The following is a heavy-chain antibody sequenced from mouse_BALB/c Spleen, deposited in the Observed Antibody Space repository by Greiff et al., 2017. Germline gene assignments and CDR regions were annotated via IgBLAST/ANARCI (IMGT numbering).Heavy chain of an antibody. CDR2: IWAGGST. J-gene: IGHJ4*01. V-gene: IGHV2-9*02. CDR1: GFSLTSYG. Sequence: VMLVESGPGLVAPSQSLSITCTVSGFSLTSYGVHWVRQPPGKGLEWLGVIWAGGSTNYNSALMSRLSISKDNSKSQVFLKMNSLQTDDTAMYYCARDRYGSRDAMDYWGQGTSVTVSS. D-gene: IGHD1-1*01. CDR3: ARDRYGSRDAMDY.